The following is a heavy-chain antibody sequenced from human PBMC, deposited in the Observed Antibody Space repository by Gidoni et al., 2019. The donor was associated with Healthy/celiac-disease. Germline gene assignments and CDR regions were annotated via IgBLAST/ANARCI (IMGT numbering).Heavy chain of an antibody. V-gene: IGHV4-59*01. Sequence: QVQLQESGPGLVKPSETLSLTCTVSGGSISSYYWSWILQPPGKGLEWMGYIYYSGSTNYNPSLKSRVTISVDPSTNQFSLKLSSVTAADTAVYYCARSSQGYYYYYMDVWGKGTTVTVSS. J-gene: IGHJ6*03. CDR2: IYYSGST. CDR3: ARSSQGYYYYYMDV. CDR1: GGSISSYY.